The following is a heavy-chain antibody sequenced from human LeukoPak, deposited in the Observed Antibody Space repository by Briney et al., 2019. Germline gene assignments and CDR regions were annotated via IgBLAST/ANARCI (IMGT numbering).Heavy chain of an antibody. J-gene: IGHJ4*02. CDR2: ISSDSSYT. Sequence: PGGSLRLSCAASGFTFSSYSMNWVRQAPGKGLEWVSSISSDSSYTDYADSVKGRFTISRDNAKNSLYLQMNSLRAEDTAVYYCARDLNYYDSSYYWGQGTLVTVSS. CDR1: GFTFSSYS. V-gene: IGHV3-21*01. D-gene: IGHD3-22*01. CDR3: ARDLNYYDSSYY.